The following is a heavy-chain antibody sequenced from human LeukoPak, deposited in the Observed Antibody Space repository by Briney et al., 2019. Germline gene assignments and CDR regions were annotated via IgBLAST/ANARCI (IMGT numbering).Heavy chain of an antibody. V-gene: IGHV4-39*01. CDR2: IYYSGST. D-gene: IGHD3-10*01. CDR1: GGSISSSSYY. J-gene: IGHJ4*02. CDR3: ARLVGRGKEYYYGSGTFDY. Sequence: SETLSLTCTVSGGSISSSSYYWGWIRQPPGKGLEWIGSIYYSGSTYYNPSLKSRVTISVDTPKNQFSLKLSSVTAADTAVYYCARLVGRGKEYYYGSGTFDYWGQGTLVTVSS.